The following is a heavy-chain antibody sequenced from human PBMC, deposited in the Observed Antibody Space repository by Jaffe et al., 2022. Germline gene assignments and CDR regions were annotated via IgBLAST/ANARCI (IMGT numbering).Heavy chain of an antibody. Sequence: QVQLQESGPGLVKPSETLSLTCAVSGYSISSGYYWGWIRQPPGKGLEWIGSIYHSGSTYYNPSLKSRVTISVDTSKNQFSLKLSSVTAADTAVYYCARPYYGSGSYQGDYWGQGTLVTVSS. CDR1: GYSISSGYY. V-gene: IGHV4-38-2*01. CDR2: IYHSGST. J-gene: IGHJ4*02. D-gene: IGHD3-10*01. CDR3: ARPYYGSGSYQGDY.